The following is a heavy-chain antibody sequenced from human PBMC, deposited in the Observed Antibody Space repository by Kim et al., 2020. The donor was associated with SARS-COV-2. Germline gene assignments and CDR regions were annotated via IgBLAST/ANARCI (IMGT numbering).Heavy chain of an antibody. CDR3: ARGFVGGNYLYFDY. D-gene: IGHD3-16*02. Sequence: ADSVKGRFTISRDNANNSLYLQMNSLRAEDTAIYYCARGFVGGNYLYFDYWGQGTLVTVSS. J-gene: IGHJ4*02. V-gene: IGHV3-11*05.